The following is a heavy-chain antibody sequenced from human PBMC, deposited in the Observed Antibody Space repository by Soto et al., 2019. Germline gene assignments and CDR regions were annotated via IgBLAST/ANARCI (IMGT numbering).Heavy chain of an antibody. V-gene: IGHV1-18*01. Sequence: QVQLVQSGAEVKKPGASVKVSCKASGYTFTSYGLSWVRQAPGQGLEWMGWISAYNGNTNYAQKLQGRVTMTTDTSTSTAYRELRSLRSDDTAVYYCAREGYQLPTEAYYYGMDVWGQGTTVTVS. D-gene: IGHD2-2*01. CDR2: ISAYNGNT. CDR1: GYTFTSYG. J-gene: IGHJ6*02. CDR3: AREGYQLPTEAYYYGMDV.